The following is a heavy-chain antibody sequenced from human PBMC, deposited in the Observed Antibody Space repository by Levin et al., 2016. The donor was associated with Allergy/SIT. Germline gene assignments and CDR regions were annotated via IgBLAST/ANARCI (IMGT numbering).Heavy chain of an antibody. CDR2: ISHTGGT. J-gene: IGHJ5*02. CDR3: ARGKRGNWNDHSWWFDP. V-gene: IGHV4-34*01. D-gene: IGHD1-1*01. CDR1: GGSFSNDY. Sequence: SETLSLTCTVNGGSFSNDYWNWIRQSPEKGLEWIAEISHTGGTNNNPSLKSRVTVSLDTSTNQFSLILSSVTAADTAVYYCARGKRGNWNDHSWWFDPWGQGTLVTVSS.